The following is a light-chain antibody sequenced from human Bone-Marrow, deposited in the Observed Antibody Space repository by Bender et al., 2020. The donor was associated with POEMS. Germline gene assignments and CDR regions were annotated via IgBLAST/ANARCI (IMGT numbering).Light chain of an antibody. CDR1: SSNIGADSF. Sequence: QSVLTQPPSMSAAPGQRVTMSCTGSSSNIGADSFVHWYQQFPGKPPKLLIYDNDNRPSGVPDRFSGSKSGTSASLALTGLDTQDEADYYCQSYDNSLGGWVFGGGTKLTVL. CDR2: DND. J-gene: IGLJ3*02. CDR3: QSYDNSLGGWV. V-gene: IGLV1-40*01.